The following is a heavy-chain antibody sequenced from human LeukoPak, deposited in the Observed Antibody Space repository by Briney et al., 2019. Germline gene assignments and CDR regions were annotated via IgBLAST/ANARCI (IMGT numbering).Heavy chain of an antibody. Sequence: GESLKISCKGSGYSFTGYWIGWVRQMPGKGLEWMGIIYPGDSDTRYSPSFQGQVTISADKSISTAYLQWSSLKASDTAMYYCARQGCGGGSCLPFYYYGMDVWGQGTTITVSS. D-gene: IGHD2-15*01. CDR2: IYPGDSDT. J-gene: IGHJ6*02. CDR1: GYSFTGYW. V-gene: IGHV5-51*01. CDR3: ARQGCGGGSCLPFYYYGMDV.